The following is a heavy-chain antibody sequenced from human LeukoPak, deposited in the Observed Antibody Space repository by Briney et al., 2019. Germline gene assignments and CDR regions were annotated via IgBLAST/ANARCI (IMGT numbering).Heavy chain of an antibody. V-gene: IGHV4-4*07. J-gene: IGHJ4*02. CDR2: VYSSGVG. D-gene: IGHD3-22*01. CDR3: AREEFLHEIDSSGYFVY. Sequence: SETLSLTCTVSGGSITGYYWNWIRQPAGQGLEWLGRVYSSGVGNYNPSLTSRVTMSVDTSKNQFSLKLTSLTAADTAVYYCAREEFLHEIDSSGYFVYWGQGTLVTVS. CDR1: GGSITGYY.